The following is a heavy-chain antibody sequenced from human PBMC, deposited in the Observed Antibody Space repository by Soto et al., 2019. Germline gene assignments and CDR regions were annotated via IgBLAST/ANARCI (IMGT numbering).Heavy chain of an antibody. Sequence: QVQLQASGPGLVKPSETLSLNCSVSGGSIGTYFWGWIRQPPGKGLEWIGHIYYSGSTSYNPSLRVRVTISLDTPKHQFSRRLRSVSAADTAVYYCARSYGDLPDYWGQGTLVTVSS. V-gene: IGHV4-59*08. CDR1: GGSIGTYF. CDR2: IYYSGST. J-gene: IGHJ4*02. CDR3: ARSYGDLPDY. D-gene: IGHD4-17*01.